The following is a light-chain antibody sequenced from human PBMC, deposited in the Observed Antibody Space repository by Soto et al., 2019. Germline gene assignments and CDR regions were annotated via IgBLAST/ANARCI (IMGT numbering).Light chain of an antibody. CDR2: EAY. J-gene: IGLJ1*01. CDR3: CSNAVGSTYV. CDR1: STDVGSHKL. Sequence: QSALAQPASVSGSPGQSITISCTGTSTDVGSHKLVSWYRQYPGNAPKLIIFEAYKRPSGVSNRFSGSKSGSTASLTISGLQAEDEADYYCCSNAVGSTYVFGTGTKVTVL. V-gene: IGLV2-23*01.